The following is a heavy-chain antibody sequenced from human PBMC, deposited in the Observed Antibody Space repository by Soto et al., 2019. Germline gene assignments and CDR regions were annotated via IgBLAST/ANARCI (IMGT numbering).Heavy chain of an antibody. CDR2: IWYDGSNK. Sequence: PLRLSCAASGFTFSSYGMHWVRQAPGKGLEWVAVIWYDGSNKYYADSVKGRFTISRDNSKNTLYLQMNSLRAEDTAVYYCAGIAVAGPDDLYYGMDVWGQGTTVTVSS. J-gene: IGHJ6*02. CDR1: GFTFSSYG. V-gene: IGHV3-33*01. D-gene: IGHD6-19*01. CDR3: AGIAVAGPDDLYYGMDV.